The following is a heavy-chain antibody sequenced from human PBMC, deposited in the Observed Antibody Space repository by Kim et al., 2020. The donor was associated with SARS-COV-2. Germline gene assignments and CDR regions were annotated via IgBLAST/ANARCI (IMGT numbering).Heavy chain of an antibody. CDR1: GGSISSSSYY. Sequence: SETLSLTCTVSGGSISSSSYYWGWIRQPPGKGLEWIGSIYYSGSTYYNPSLKSRVTISVDTSKNQFSLKLSSVTAADTAVYYCARLAGKVVGATDFDYWGQGTLVTVSS. J-gene: IGHJ4*02. CDR2: IYYSGST. CDR3: ARLAGKVVGATDFDY. D-gene: IGHD1-26*01. V-gene: IGHV4-39*01.